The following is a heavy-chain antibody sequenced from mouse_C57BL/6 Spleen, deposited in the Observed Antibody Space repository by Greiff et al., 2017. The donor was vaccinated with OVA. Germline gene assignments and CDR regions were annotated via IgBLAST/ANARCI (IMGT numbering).Heavy chain of an antibody. CDR3: AREEDDHGPPWFAY. J-gene: IGHJ3*01. D-gene: IGHD2-4*01. CDR1: GYTFTSYG. Sequence: QVQLQQSGAELARPGASVKLSCKASGYTFTSYGISWVKQRTGQGLEWIGEIYPRSGNTYYNEKFKGQATLTADKSSSTAYMELRSLPSEDSAVYFCAREEDDHGPPWFAYWGPGPLVTVSA. CDR2: IYPRSGNT. V-gene: IGHV1-81*01.